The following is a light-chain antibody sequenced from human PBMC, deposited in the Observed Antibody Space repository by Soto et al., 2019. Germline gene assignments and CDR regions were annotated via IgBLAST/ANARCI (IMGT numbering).Light chain of an antibody. CDR1: RSVLYSSNNKNY. Sequence: DIVMTQSPDSLAVSLGERATINCKSTRSVLYSSNNKNYLAWYQQKPGQPPKLLIYWASTRESGVPDRFSGSGSGTDFTLTISSLQAEDAAVYYCQQYYTTPRTFGQGTKLEI. CDR3: QQYYTTPRT. V-gene: IGKV4-1*01. J-gene: IGKJ2*01. CDR2: WAS.